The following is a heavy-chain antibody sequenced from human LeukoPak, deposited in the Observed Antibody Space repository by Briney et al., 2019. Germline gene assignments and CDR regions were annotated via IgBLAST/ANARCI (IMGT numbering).Heavy chain of an antibody. D-gene: IGHD3-10*01. V-gene: IGHV4-59*01. CDR2: IYYSGST. CDR1: GGSISSYY. Sequence: PSETLSLTCTVSGGSISSYYWSWIRQPPGKGLEWIGYIYYSGSTNYNPSLKSRVTISVDTSKNQFSLKLSSVTAADTAVYYCARGSLLWFGGLLSFDYWGQGTLVTVSS. J-gene: IGHJ4*02. CDR3: ARGSLLWFGGLLSFDY.